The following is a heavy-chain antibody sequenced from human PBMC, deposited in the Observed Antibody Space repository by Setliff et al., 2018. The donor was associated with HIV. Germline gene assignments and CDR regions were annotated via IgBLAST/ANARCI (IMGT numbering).Heavy chain of an antibody. J-gene: IGHJ1*01. Sequence: GGSLRLSCAASGFSVSDDWMSWVRQTPGKRLEWVGRIKSKTDGGTTDYAAPVKGRFTISRDDSKNTLYLQMNSLKTEDTAIYYCTTKPPAADFQHWGQGTLVTVSS. D-gene: IGHD2-2*01. CDR3: TTKPPAADFQH. CDR2: IKSKTDGGTT. CDR1: GFSVSDDW. V-gene: IGHV3-15*01.